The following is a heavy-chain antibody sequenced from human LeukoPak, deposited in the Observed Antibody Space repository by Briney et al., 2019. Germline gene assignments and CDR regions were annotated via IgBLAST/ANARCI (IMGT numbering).Heavy chain of an antibody. CDR2: IYYSGST. D-gene: IGHD3-10*01. V-gene: IGHV4-59*11. CDR1: GGSISSHY. J-gene: IGHJ6*02. Sequence: SETLSLTCTVSGGSISSHYWSCIRQPPRKGLEWIGYIYYSGSTNYNPSLKSRVTISVDTSKNQFSLKLSSVTAADTAVYYCARAGGYYSYYYGMDVWGQGTTVTVSS. CDR3: ARAGGYYSYYYGMDV.